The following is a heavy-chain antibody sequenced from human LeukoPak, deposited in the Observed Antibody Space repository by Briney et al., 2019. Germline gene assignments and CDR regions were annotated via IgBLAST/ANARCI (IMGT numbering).Heavy chain of an antibody. J-gene: IGHJ4*02. Sequence: PSETLSLTCTVSGGSISSYYWSWIRQHPGKGLEWIGYIYYSGSTYYNPSLKSRVTISVDTSKNQFSLKLSSVTAADTAVYYCARLGYYDFWSGSNRALDYWGQGTLVTVSS. V-gene: IGHV4-59*06. CDR1: GGSISSYY. CDR2: IYYSGST. CDR3: ARLGYYDFWSGSNRALDY. D-gene: IGHD3-3*01.